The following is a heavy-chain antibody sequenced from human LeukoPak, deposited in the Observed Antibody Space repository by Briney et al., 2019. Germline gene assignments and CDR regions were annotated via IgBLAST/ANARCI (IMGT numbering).Heavy chain of an antibody. CDR3: ARTPVYRRMKVFDY. V-gene: IGHV4-34*01. J-gene: IGHJ4*02. CDR2: INRSGST. CDR1: GGSFSGYH. Sequence: SETLSLTCAVYGGSFSGYHWSWIRQPPGKGLEWIGEINRSGSTNYNPSLKSRVTISVDTSKNQFSLKLSSVTAADTAVYYCARTPVYRRMKVFDYWGQGTLVTVSS. D-gene: IGHD1-14*01.